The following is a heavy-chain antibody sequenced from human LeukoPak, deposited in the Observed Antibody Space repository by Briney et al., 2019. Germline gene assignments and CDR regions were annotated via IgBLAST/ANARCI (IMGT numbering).Heavy chain of an antibody. CDR1: GFTFGDYA. J-gene: IGHJ4*02. CDR2: IRSKAYGGTT. Sequence: GGSLRLSCTTSGFTFGDYAMSWSRQAPGKGLEWVGFIRSKAYGGTTEYAASVKGRFTISRDDSKSIAYLQMNSLKTEDTAVYYCTRDGGRYCSGGSCSFDYWGQGTLVTVSS. D-gene: IGHD2-15*01. V-gene: IGHV3-49*03. CDR3: TRDGGRYCSGGSCSFDY.